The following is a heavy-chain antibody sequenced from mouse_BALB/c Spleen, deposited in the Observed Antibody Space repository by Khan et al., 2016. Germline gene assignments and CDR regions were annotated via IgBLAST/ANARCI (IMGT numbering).Heavy chain of an antibody. V-gene: IGHV2-4-1*01. CDR2: IWSGGST. Sequence: QVQLKQSGPGLVQPSQSLSITCTVSGFSLTSYGVHWVRQSPGKGLEWLGVIWSGGSTDYNAAFISRLSISKDNSKSQVFFKMNSLQADDTAIYYCARNTYGKGCADWGQGTLVTVSA. CDR1: GFSLTSYG. D-gene: IGHD2-1*01. J-gene: IGHJ3*01. CDR3: ARNTYGKGCAD.